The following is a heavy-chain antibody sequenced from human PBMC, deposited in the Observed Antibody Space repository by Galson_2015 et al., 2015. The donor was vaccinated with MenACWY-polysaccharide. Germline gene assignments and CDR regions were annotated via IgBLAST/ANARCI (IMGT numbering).Heavy chain of an antibody. V-gene: IGHV5-51*01. J-gene: IGHJ5*02. D-gene: IGHD3-3*01. CDR1: GYSFTSYW. CDR2: IYPGASDT. Sequence: QSGAEVKKPGESLKISCKGSGYSFTSYWIGWVRQMPGKGLEWMGIIYPGASDTRYSPSFQGQVTISADKSISTAYLQWSSLKASDTAMYYCARTHYDFWSGYYLEFDPWGQGTLVTVSS. CDR3: ARTHYDFWSGYYLEFDP.